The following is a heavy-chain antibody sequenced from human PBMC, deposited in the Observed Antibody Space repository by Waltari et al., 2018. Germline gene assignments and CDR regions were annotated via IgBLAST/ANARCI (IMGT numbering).Heavy chain of an antibody. J-gene: IGHJ4*02. D-gene: IGHD1-26*01. CDR1: GGFVNNLY. Sequence: QVHLQESGPGRLKPSETLSLTCTVSGGFVNNLYWSWIRRPAGKGLEWIGRVFSSGSTNYNSSLKSRVTMSVDTSKNQISLKLTSVTAADTGIYYCAIDTSGDFRFDRWGQGTLITVSS. V-gene: IGHV4-4*07. CDR3: AIDTSGDFRFDR. CDR2: VFSSGST.